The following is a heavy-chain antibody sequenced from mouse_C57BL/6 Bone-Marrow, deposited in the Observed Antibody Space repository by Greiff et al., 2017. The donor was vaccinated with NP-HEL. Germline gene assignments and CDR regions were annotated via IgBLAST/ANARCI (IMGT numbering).Heavy chain of an antibody. CDR2: ISDGGSYT. J-gene: IGHJ1*03. Sequence: EVQVVESGGGLVKPGGSLKLSCAASGFTFSSYAMSWVRQTPEKRLEWVATISDGGSYTYYPDNVKGRFTISRDNAKNNLYLQMSHLKSEDTARYYCASLITGYFDVWGTGTTVTVSS. V-gene: IGHV5-4*01. CDR3: ASLITGYFDV. CDR1: GFTFSSYA. D-gene: IGHD1-1*01.